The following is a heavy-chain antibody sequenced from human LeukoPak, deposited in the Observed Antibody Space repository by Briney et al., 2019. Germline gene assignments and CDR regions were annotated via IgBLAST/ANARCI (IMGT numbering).Heavy chain of an antibody. V-gene: IGHV4-39*01. CDR3: ARRGIVVVTYYFDY. CDR2: IYYSGST. D-gene: IGHD3-22*01. CDR1: GGSISSSSYY. Sequence: SETLSLTCTVSGGSISSSSYYRGWIRQPPGKGLEWIGSIYYSGSTYYNPSLKSRVTISVDTSKNQFSLKLSSVTAADTAVYYCARRGIVVVTYYFDYWGQGTLVTVSS. J-gene: IGHJ4*02.